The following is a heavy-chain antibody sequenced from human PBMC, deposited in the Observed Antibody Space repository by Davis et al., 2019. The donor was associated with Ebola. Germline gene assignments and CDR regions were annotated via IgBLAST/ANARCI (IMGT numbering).Heavy chain of an antibody. Sequence: GESLKISCAASGFTFDDYAMHWVRQAPGKGLEWVSGISWNSGSTYYADSVKGRFTISRDNSKNTLYLQMNSLRAEDTAVYYCAKVPFLEWLPDYGMGVLGQGTTVTVSS. CDR1: GFTFDDYA. D-gene: IGHD3-3*02. CDR2: ISWNSGST. J-gene: IGHJ6*02. CDR3: AKVPFLEWLPDYGMGV. V-gene: IGHV3-23*01.